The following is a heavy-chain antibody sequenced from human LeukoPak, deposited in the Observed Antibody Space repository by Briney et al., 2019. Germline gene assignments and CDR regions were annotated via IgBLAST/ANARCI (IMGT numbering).Heavy chain of an antibody. CDR3: AKDKSAWLEYNWFDP. D-gene: IGHD6-19*01. Sequence: PGGSLRLSCAASGFTFSSYGMHWVRQAPGKGLEWVAFIRYDGSNKYYADSVKGRFTISRDNSKNTLYLEMSSLRVEDTALYYCAKDKSAWLEYNWFDPWGQGTLVTVSS. J-gene: IGHJ5*02. CDR2: IRYDGSNK. V-gene: IGHV3-30*02. CDR1: GFTFSSYG.